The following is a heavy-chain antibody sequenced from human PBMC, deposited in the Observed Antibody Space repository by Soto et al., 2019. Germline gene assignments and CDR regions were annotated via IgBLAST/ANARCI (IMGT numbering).Heavy chain of an antibody. CDR1: GFTFSNFG. D-gene: IGHD3-9*01. J-gene: IGHJ5*02. Sequence: PGGSLRLSCAASGFTFSNFGMSWVRRAPGKGLEWISTISDTGGSRFSADSVMGRFTISRDNSKNTLFLQMNSLRAEDTAVYYCAREADILNWFDPWGQGTLVTVSS. V-gene: IGHV3-23*01. CDR3: AREADILNWFDP. CDR2: ISDTGGSR.